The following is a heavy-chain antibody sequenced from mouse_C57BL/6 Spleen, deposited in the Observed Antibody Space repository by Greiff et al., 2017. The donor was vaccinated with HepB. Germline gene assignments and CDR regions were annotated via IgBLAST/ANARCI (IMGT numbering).Heavy chain of an antibody. CDR1: GYTFTDYY. V-gene: IGHV1-26*01. J-gene: IGHJ4*01. CDR3: ARLGGSSPYYYAMDY. D-gene: IGHD1-1*01. CDR2: INPNNGGT. Sequence: EVQLQQSGPELVKPGASVKISCKASGYTFTDYYMNWVKQSHGKSLEWIGDINPNNGGTSYNQKFKGKATLTVDKSSSTAYMALRSLTSEDSAVYYCARLGGSSPYYYAMDYWGQGTSVTVSS.